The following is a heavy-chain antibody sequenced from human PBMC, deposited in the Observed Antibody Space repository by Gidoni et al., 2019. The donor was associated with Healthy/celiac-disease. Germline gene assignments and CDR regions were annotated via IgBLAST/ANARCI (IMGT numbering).Heavy chain of an antibody. CDR1: GFTFRSYG. Sequence: QVQLVESGGGVVQPGRSLRLSCAASGFTFRSYGMPWVRQAPGKGLECVAVIWYDGSNKYYADSVKGRFTISRDNSKTTLYLQMNSLRAEDTAVYYCARVSIAAAGHYYYGMDVWGQGTTVTVSS. D-gene: IGHD6-13*01. CDR2: IWYDGSNK. CDR3: ARVSIAAAGHYYYGMDV. V-gene: IGHV3-33*01. J-gene: IGHJ6*02.